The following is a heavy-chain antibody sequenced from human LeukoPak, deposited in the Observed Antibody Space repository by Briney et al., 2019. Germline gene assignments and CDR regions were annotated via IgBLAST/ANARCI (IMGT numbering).Heavy chain of an antibody. D-gene: IGHD3-16*01. J-gene: IGHJ6*02. CDR1: GFTFSSYW. CDR2: INHNGNVN. CDR3: ARGGGLDV. V-gene: IGHV3-7*03. Sequence: WGPLRLSCAASGFTFSSYWMNCARQAPGKGLEWVASINHNGNVNYYVDSVKGRFTISRDNAKNSLYLQMSNLRAEDTAVYFCARGGGLDVWGQGATVTVSS.